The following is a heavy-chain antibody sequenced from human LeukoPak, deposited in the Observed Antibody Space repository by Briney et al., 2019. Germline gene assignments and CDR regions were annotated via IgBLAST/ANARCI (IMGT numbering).Heavy chain of an antibody. D-gene: IGHD2-21*02. CDR1: GYTFTSYD. CDR2: MNPNSGNT. Sequence: ASVNVSCTASGYTFTSYDINWVRQAPGQGLEWMGWMNPNSGNTGYAQKFQGRVTMTRNTSISTAYMELSSLRSEDTAVYYCASAYCGGDCYPNYGMDVWGQGTTVTVSS. V-gene: IGHV1-8*01. J-gene: IGHJ6*02. CDR3: ASAYCGGDCYPNYGMDV.